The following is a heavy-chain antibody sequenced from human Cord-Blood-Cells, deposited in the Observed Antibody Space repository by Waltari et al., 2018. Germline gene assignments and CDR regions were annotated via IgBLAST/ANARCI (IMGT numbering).Heavy chain of an antibody. CDR1: GFTFSSYS. J-gene: IGHJ4*02. Sequence: EVQLVESGGGLVKPGGSLRLSCAASGFTFSSYSMNWVRQSPGKGLEWVSSISSSSSYIYYADSVKGRFTISRDNAKNSLYLQMNSLRAEDTAVYYCARGSTSCYDYWGQGTLVTVSS. CDR2: ISSSSSYI. CDR3: ARGSTSCYDY. D-gene: IGHD2-2*01. V-gene: IGHV3-21*01.